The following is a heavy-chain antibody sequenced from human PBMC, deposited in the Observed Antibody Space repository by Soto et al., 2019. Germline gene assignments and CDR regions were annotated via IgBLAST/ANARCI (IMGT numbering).Heavy chain of an antibody. D-gene: IGHD2-15*01. Sequence: GASVKVSCKASGYTFTSYYMHWVRQAPGQGLEWMGIINPSGGSTSYAQKFQGRVTMTRDTSTSTVYMELSSLRSEDTAVYYCARAVVVDATHENWFDPCGQGTLVTVSS. CDR2: INPSGGST. CDR3: ARAVVVDATHENWFDP. CDR1: GYTFTSYY. V-gene: IGHV1-46*03. J-gene: IGHJ5*01.